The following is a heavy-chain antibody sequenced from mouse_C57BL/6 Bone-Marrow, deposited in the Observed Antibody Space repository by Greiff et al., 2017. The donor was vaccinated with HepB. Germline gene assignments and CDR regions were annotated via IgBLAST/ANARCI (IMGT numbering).Heavy chain of an antibody. Sequence: DVMLVESGGGLVQPKGSLKLSCAASGFSFNTYAMNWVRQAPGKGLEWVARIRSKSNNYATYYADSVKDRFTISRDDSESMLYLQMNNLKTEDTAMYYCVRHEFPTVVDLYYAMDYWGQGTSVTVSS. J-gene: IGHJ4*01. CDR3: VRHEFPTVVDLYYAMDY. V-gene: IGHV10-1*01. D-gene: IGHD1-1*01. CDR1: GFSFNTYA. CDR2: IRSKSNNYAT.